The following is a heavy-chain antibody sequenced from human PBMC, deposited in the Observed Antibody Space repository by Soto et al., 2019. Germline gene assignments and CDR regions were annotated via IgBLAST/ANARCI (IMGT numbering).Heavy chain of an antibody. Sequence: ASVKVSCKASGYTFTSYDINCVRQATGQGLEWMGWMNPNSGNTGYAQKFQGRVTMTRNTSISTAYMELSSLRSEDTAVYYCARPSSARYDILTGYFYYYYYGMDVWGQGTTVTVSS. CDR3: ARPSSARYDILTGYFYYYYYGMDV. J-gene: IGHJ6*02. CDR1: GYTFTSYD. D-gene: IGHD3-9*01. V-gene: IGHV1-8*01. CDR2: MNPNSGNT.